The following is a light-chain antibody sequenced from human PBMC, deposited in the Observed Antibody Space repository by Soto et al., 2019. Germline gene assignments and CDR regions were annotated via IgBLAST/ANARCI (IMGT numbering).Light chain of an antibody. V-gene: IGKV1-33*01. J-gene: IGKJ3*01. Sequence: DIQMTQSPSSLSASVGDRVTITCQASQDISNYLNWYQQKPGKAPKLLIYDASNLETGVPSRFSGSGSGTDFTFTISSLQPEYIATYYCQPYDNPLFTFGPGTKVDIK. CDR1: QDISNY. CDR3: QPYDNPLFT. CDR2: DAS.